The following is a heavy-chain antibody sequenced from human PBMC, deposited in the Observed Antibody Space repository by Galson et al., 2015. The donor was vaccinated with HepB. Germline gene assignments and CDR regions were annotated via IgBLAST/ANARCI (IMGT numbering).Heavy chain of an antibody. Sequence: SGAEVKKPGESLKISCKGSGYMFANYWIAWVRQMPGKGLEWMGLIYPRDSNTRYSPSFQGQVTFSADKSISTAYLQWSSLKASDTAMYYCARGIYDSSAYFFDYWGQGTLVTVSS. CDR2: IYPRDSNT. CDR1: GYMFANYW. D-gene: IGHD3-22*01. CDR3: ARGIYDSSAYFFDY. V-gene: IGHV5-51*01. J-gene: IGHJ4*02.